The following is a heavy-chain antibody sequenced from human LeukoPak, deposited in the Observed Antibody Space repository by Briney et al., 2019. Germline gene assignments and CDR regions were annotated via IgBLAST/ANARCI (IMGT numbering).Heavy chain of an antibody. V-gene: IGHV1-18*01. CDR3: ARDRDRSGSQSY. CDR1: GYTFTSYG. J-gene: IGHJ4*02. CDR2: ISANNGNTKYNT. Sequence: ASVKVSCKASGYTFTSYGISWVRQAPGQGLEWMGWISANNGNTKYNTKYAQNLQGRVSMTTDISTSTAYMELRTLRSDDTAVYYCARDRDRSGSQSYWGQGTLVTVSS. D-gene: IGHD1-26*01.